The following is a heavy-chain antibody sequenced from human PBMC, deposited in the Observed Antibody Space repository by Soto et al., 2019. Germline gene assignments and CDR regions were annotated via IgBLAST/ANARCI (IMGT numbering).Heavy chain of an antibody. CDR2: ISGSGGST. CDR3: AKDRENSGSSFAP. V-gene: IGHV3-23*01. Sequence: GGSLRLSCAASGFTFSSYAMSWVRQTPGKGLEWVSAISGSGGSTYYADSVKGRFTISRDNSKNTLYLQMNSLRAEDTAVYYWAKDRENSGSSFAPWGQGTLVTVPS. CDR1: GFTFSSYA. D-gene: IGHD6-19*01. J-gene: IGHJ5*02.